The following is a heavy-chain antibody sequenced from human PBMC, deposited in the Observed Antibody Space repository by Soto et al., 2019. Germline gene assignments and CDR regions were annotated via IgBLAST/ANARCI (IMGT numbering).Heavy chain of an antibody. D-gene: IGHD3-16*01. V-gene: IGHV4-31*03. CDR1: GASINSGGYY. Sequence: QVQLQESGPGLVKPSQTLSLTCTVSGASINSGGYYWNWVRQLPGKGLEWIGYIYFSGSTYYNPSLESRVTISLDTSQNQFSLKLSSVIAADTAVYYCAGGTAWGVILATWGQGTLVTVSS. CDR2: IYFSGST. J-gene: IGHJ5*02. CDR3: AGGTAWGVILAT.